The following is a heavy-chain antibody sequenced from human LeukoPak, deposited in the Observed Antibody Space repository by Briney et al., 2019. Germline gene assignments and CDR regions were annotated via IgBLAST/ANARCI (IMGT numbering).Heavy chain of an antibody. CDR2: IWYDGSYK. V-gene: IGHV3-33*08. Sequence: PGGSLRLSCAASGFIFSSYSMNWVRQAPGKGLEWVAVIWYDGSYKSYGDSVKGRFTISRDNSKNTLFLQMNSLRADDTAVYYCARDTLIAAPKTGTVTRIGWFDTWGQGTLVTVSS. J-gene: IGHJ5*02. CDR1: GFIFSSYS. D-gene: IGHD6-13*01. CDR3: ARDTLIAAPKTGTVTRIGWFDT.